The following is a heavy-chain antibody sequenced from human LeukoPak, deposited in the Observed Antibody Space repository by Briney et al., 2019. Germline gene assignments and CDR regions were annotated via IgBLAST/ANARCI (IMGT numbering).Heavy chain of an antibody. CDR3: ARGGYGDFRNPDY. D-gene: IGHD4-17*01. Sequence: ASVKVSCKASGGTFSSYAISWVRQAPGQGLGWMGGIIPIFGTANYAQKFQGRVTITADESTSTAYMELSSLRSEDTAVYYCARGGYGDFRNPDYWGQGTLVTVSS. J-gene: IGHJ4*02. CDR2: IIPIFGTA. CDR1: GGTFSSYA. V-gene: IGHV1-69*13.